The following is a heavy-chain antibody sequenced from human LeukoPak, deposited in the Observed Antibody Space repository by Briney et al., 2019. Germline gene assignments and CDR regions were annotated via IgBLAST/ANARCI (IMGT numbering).Heavy chain of an antibody. J-gene: IGHJ4*02. V-gene: IGHV3-74*01. CDR2: VCPDGTTT. Sequence: GGSLRLSCVASTFGNYWIHWVRLVPGEGLVWLSRVCPDGTTTTHADSAKGRFTISRDNAKSTLYLQMNSLSAEDTAVYYCARECDPTMCAGSSPDHWGQGILVTVSS. D-gene: IGHD5-24*01. CDR3: ARECDPTMCAGSSPDH. CDR1: TFGNYW.